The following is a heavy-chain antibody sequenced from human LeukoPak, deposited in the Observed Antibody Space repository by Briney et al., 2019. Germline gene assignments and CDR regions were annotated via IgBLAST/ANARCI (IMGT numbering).Heavy chain of an antibody. D-gene: IGHD2-8*01. J-gene: IGHJ3*02. V-gene: IGHV1-46*01. CDR3: ARWDIVLMVYVPVGAFDI. CDR1: GYTFTSYY. CDR2: INPSGGST. Sequence: GASVKVSCKASGYTFTSYYMHWVRQAPGQGLEWMGIINPSGGSTSYAQKFQGRVTMTRDTSISTAYMELSRLRSDDTAVYYCARWDIVLMVYVPVGAFDIWGQGTMVTVSS.